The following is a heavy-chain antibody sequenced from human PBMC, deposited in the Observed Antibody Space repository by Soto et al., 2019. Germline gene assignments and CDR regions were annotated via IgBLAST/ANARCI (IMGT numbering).Heavy chain of an antibody. Sequence: AGSLRRSWSASGFTDGNYGMQLVLHAPGKGLEFVSAISSDGGRTYYADSVKGRFTVSRDNSKNTLYFQMSSLRTEDTAVYYCVKDGDYYDSSGDYYEGYFDSWGQGP. V-gene: IGHV3-64D*06. CDR2: ISSDGGRT. J-gene: IGHJ4*02. CDR3: VKDGDYYDSSGDYYEGYFDS. CDR1: GFTDGNYG. D-gene: IGHD3-22*01.